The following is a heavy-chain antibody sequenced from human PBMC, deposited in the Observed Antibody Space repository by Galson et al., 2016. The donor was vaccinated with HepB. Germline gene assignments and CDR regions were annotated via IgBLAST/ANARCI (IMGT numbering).Heavy chain of an antibody. CDR1: GFTFRKFG. CDR3: AKVVFFDWFGYPYDAFDI. CDR2: ISSVENIT. Sequence: SLRLSCTASGFTFRKFGIHWVRQAPGKGLEWVALISSVENITSYGDSVQGRFPITRDNAKNTVYLHMNSLRAEETAVYYCAKVVFFDWFGYPYDAFDIWGQGTIVTVSS. V-gene: IGHV3-30*18. D-gene: IGHD3-9*01. J-gene: IGHJ3*02.